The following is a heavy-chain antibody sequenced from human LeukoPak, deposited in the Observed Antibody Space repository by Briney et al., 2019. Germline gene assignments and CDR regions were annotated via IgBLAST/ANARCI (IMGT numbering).Heavy chain of an antibody. J-gene: IGHJ6*02. D-gene: IGHD1-26*01. CDR3: ARVGGTNYYYYGMDV. V-gene: IGHV4-34*01. CDR2: INHSGST. CDR1: GGSFSGYY. Sequence: SETLSLTCAVYGGSFSGYYWSWIRQPPGKGLEWLGEINHSGSTNYNPSLKSRVTISVDTSKNQFSLKLSSVTAADTAVYYCARVGGTNYYYYGMDVWGQGTTVTVSS.